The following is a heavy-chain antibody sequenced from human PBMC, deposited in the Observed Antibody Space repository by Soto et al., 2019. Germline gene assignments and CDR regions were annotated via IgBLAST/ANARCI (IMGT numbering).Heavy chain of an antibody. CDR3: AAETYYGSGTIDY. J-gene: IGHJ4*02. CDR1: GFTFTSSA. CDR2: IVVGSGNT. V-gene: IGHV1-58*02. Sequence: PVKVSCKASGFTFTSSAMQWVRQARGQRLEWIGWIVVGSGNTNYAQKFQERVTITRDMSTSTAYMELSSLRSEDTAVYYCAAETYYGSGTIDYWGQGTLVTVSS. D-gene: IGHD3-10*01.